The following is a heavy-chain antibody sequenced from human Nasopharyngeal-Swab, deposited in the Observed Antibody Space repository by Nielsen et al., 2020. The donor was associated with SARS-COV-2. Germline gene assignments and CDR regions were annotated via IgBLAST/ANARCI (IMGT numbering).Heavy chain of an antibody. V-gene: IGHV3-23*01. CDR1: GFTFSSYA. J-gene: IGHJ4*02. CDR2: IRGSASST. CDR3: ARAYSGSYLRGFDY. Sequence: GESLKISCAASGFTFSSYAMSWVRQAPGKGLEWVSSIRGSASSTYYADSVKGRFTISRDNSKNTLYLQMNSLRAEDTAVYYCARAYSGSYLRGFDYWGQGTLVTVSS. D-gene: IGHD1-26*01.